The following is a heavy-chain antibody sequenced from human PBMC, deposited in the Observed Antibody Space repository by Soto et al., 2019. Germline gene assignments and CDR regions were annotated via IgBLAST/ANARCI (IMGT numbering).Heavy chain of an antibody. Sequence: GGSLRLSCAASRFTFSSYAMSWVRQAPGKGLEWVSAISGDGGSTYYADSVKGRFTISRDNSKNTLYLQMDSLRAEDTAVYYCARDVSGGGYDVDLLRSNYYYYYGMDVWGQGTTVTVSS. D-gene: IGHD5-12*01. CDR1: RFTFSSYA. V-gene: IGHV3-23*01. CDR2: ISGDGGST. J-gene: IGHJ6*02. CDR3: ARDVSGGGYDVDLLRSNYYYYYGMDV.